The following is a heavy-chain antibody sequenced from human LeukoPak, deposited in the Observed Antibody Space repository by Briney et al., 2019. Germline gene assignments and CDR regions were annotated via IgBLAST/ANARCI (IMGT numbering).Heavy chain of an antibody. CDR2: INSDGTTT. J-gene: IGHJ6*03. D-gene: IGHD2-2*01. V-gene: IGHV3-74*01. CDR1: GFSFSNFW. CDR3: ARFVVVRGPMEYYYYYMDV. Sequence: GGSLRLSCAASGFSFSNFWMHWVRQVPGKGLVWVSGINSDGTTTGYADSVKGRFTISRDNSKNTLYLQMNSLRAEDTAVYYCARFVVVRGPMEYYYYYMDVWGRGTTVIVSS.